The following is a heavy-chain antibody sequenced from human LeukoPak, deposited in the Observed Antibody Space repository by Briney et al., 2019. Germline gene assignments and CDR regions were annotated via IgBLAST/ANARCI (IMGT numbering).Heavy chain of an antibody. J-gene: IGHJ4*02. D-gene: IGHD3-10*01. V-gene: IGHV4-34*01. CDR2: INHSGST. Sequence: SETLSLTCAVYGGSFSGYYWSWIRQPPGKGREWIGEINHSGSTNYNPSLKSRVTISVDTSKNQFSLKLSSVTAADTAVYYCARAGDYYGSGSYYLFDYWGQGTLVTVSS. CDR1: GGSFSGYY. CDR3: ARAGDYYGSGSYYLFDY.